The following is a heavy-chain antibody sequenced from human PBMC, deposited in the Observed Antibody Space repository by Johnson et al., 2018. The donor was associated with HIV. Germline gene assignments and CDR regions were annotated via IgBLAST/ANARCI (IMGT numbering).Heavy chain of an antibody. CDR2: ISGSGGST. Sequence: VKLVESGGGLVQPGGSLRLSCAASGFTFSDYYMSWIRQAPGKGLEWVSAISGSGGSTYYADSVKGRFTISRDNSKNTLYLQMNSLRAEDTAVYYCAKDITGTDHAFDIWGQGTMVTVSS. CDR3: AKDITGTDHAFDI. CDR1: GFTFSDYY. V-gene: IGHV3-23*04. D-gene: IGHD1-20*01. J-gene: IGHJ3*02.